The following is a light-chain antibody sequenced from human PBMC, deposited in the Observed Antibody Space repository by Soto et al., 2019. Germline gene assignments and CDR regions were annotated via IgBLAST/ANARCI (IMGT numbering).Light chain of an antibody. CDR1: QSISSE. V-gene: IGKV3-15*01. CDR3: QQGHNWPLT. CDR2: GAS. Sequence: EIVLTQSPATLSVSPGERATLSCRASQSISSELAWYQQKPGQPPRILIYGASTRATGVPARFTGSGSGSDFTLTISGLQSEDFAVYYCQQGHNWPLTFVQGTGLEI. J-gene: IGKJ2*01.